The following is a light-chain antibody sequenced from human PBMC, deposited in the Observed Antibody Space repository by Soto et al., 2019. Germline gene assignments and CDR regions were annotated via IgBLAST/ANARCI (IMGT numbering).Light chain of an antibody. Sequence: SPATLSLSPGERATLSCRASQSVSSNLAWYQQKPGQAPRLLIYGASTRATGIPARFSGSGSGTEFTLTISSLQSEDFAVYYCQQYNNWPRITFRQGTRLEIK. J-gene: IGKJ5*01. CDR3: QQYNNWPRIT. CDR2: GAS. CDR1: QSVSSN. V-gene: IGKV3-15*01.